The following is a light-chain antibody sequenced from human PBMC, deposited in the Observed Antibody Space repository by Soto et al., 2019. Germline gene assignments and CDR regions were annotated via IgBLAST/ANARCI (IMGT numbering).Light chain of an antibody. Sequence: EIVMTQSPATLSVSPGERVTLSCRASQRISSNVAWFQQRPGQPPRLLIYDASTRATAIPARFSGSGSGTEFTLTISSLQSEDFAVYYCQQYNNWPLTFGGGTKVDIK. CDR3: QQYNNWPLT. V-gene: IGKV3-15*01. CDR2: DAS. CDR1: QRISSN. J-gene: IGKJ4*01.